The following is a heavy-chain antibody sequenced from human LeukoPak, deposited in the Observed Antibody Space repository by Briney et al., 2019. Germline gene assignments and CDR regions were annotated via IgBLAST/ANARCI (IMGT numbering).Heavy chain of an antibody. CDR3: ASDPYYYDSSGYESADY. J-gene: IGHJ4*02. Sequence: ASVKVSCKASGYTFTSYDINWVRQAPGQGLEWMGWMNPNSGNTGYAQKFQGRVTITADKSTSTAYMELSSLRSEDTAVYYCASDPYYYDSSGYESADYWGQGTLVTVSS. D-gene: IGHD3-22*01. CDR2: MNPNSGNT. V-gene: IGHV1-8*01. CDR1: GYTFTSYD.